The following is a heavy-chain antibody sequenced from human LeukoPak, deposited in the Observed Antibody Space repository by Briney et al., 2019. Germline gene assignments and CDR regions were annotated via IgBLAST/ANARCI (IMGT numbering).Heavy chain of an antibody. V-gene: IGHV1-2*02. Sequence: GASVKVSCKASGYTFTGYYMHWVRQAPGQGLEWMGWINPNSGGTNYAQKFQGRVTMTRDTSISTAYMELSRLRSDDTAVYYCARVGGGYDGSGYNRDWGQGTLVTVSS. D-gene: IGHD3-22*01. CDR2: INPNSGGT. CDR3: ARVGGGYDGSGYNRD. J-gene: IGHJ4*02. CDR1: GYTFTGYY.